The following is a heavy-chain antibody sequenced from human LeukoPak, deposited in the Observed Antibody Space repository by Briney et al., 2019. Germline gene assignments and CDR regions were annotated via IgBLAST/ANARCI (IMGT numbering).Heavy chain of an antibody. D-gene: IGHD3-22*01. Sequence: SETLSLTCTVSGGSISRDTYYCAWIRQSPGRGLEWLGSVYYSGRTDYNPSLKSRVTIFVDTSKNQLSLRLSAVTAADTAVYYCARVGSSGPRGWFDPWGQGTLVTVSS. J-gene: IGHJ5*02. CDR3: ARVGSSGPRGWFDP. CDR2: VYYSGRT. CDR1: GGSISRDTYY. V-gene: IGHV4-39*01.